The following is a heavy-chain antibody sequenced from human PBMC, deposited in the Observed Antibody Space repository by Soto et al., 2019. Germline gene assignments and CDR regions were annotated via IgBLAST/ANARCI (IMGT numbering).Heavy chain of an antibody. V-gene: IGHV4-39*01. CDR1: GGFMRSTNYY. CDR3: ARKVCDYYFDY. CDR2: IFFNGSP. J-gene: IGHJ4*02. Sequence: SETLSLTCSVPGGFMRSTNYYWAWIRQPPGKGLEWIGSIFFNGSPDHNPSLQSRVTILVDTSKNKFSLKLSSVNAADTAVYFCARKVCDYYFDYWGPGTLVTVS. D-gene: IGHD2-21*02.